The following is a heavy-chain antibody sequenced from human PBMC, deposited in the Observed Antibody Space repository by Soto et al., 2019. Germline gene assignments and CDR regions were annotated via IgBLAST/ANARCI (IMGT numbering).Heavy chain of an antibody. CDR2: IIPIFGAA. D-gene: IGHD2-8*02. CDR1: GGTFSTYS. CDR3: ASDGYCVTAGH. J-gene: IGHJ4*02. V-gene: IGHV1-69*01. Sequence: QVQVVQSGAEVKQPGSSVKVSCKVSGGTFSTYSISWVRQAPGQGLEWVGGIIPIFGAAKHAQKFQGRVTITADDSTSTVYMELSGLSSEDTAVYFCASDGYCVTAGHWGQGTVVTVSS.